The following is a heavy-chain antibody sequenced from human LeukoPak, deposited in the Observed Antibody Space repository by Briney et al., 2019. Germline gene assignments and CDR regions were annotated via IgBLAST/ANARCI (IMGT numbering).Heavy chain of an antibody. D-gene: IGHD1-26*01. CDR1: GGSFSGYY. J-gene: IGHJ4*02. CDR2: INHSGST. Sequence: PSETLSLTCAVYGGSFSGYYWSWIRQPPGKGLEWIGEINHSGSTNYNPSLKSRVTISVDTSKNQFSLKLSSVTAADTAVYYCARSGDSGSYYNWGQGTLVTVSS. V-gene: IGHV4-34*01. CDR3: ARSGDSGSYYN.